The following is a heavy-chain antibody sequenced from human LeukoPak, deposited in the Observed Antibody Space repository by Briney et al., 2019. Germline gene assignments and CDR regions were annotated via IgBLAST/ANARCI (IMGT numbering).Heavy chain of an antibody. D-gene: IGHD3-10*01. CDR1: GFSFISYG. J-gene: IGHJ4*02. Sequence: GGSLRLSCAASGFSFISYGMHWVRQAPGKGLEWVAVLWSDGNNKYYTDSVKGRFTISRDNSKNTLYLQMDSLRAEDTAVYYCAKEGSGVRGSYYFDCWGQGTLVTVSS. CDR2: LWSDGNNK. CDR3: AKEGSGVRGSYYFDC. V-gene: IGHV3-33*06.